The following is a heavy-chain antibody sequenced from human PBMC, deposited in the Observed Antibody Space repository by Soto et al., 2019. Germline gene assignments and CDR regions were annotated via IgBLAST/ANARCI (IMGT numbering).Heavy chain of an antibody. CDR1: GFSISDYG. CDR3: AKGAGDRLSLGMDV. Sequence: QVQLVESGGGVVQPGWSLRLSCAASGFSISDYGMEWVRQAPGKGLEWVALISYDGSNTYYADSAKGRFTISRDNSKDTLFLQMTGLRREDTAVYYCAKGAGDRLSLGMDVWGQGPTVTVSS. CDR2: ISYDGSNT. D-gene: IGHD1-26*01. J-gene: IGHJ6*02. V-gene: IGHV3-30*18.